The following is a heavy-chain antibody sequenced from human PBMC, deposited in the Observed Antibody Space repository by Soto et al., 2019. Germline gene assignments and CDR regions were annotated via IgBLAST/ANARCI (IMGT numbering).Heavy chain of an antibody. CDR1: GFTFSTNA. Sequence: PGGSLRLSCAGSGFTFSTNAMSWVRQAPGKGLEWVSAISASGGITYYADSVKGRFTISRDNSKSTLYLQMSSLRAEDTALYYCASKGGYNAFNIWGQGTMVTVSS. CDR3: ASKGGYNAFNI. D-gene: IGHD1-26*01. V-gene: IGHV3-23*01. CDR2: ISASGGIT. J-gene: IGHJ3*02.